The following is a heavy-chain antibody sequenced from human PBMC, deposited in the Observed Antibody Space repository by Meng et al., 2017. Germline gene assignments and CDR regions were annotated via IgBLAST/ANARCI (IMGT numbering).Heavy chain of an antibody. D-gene: IGHD3-10*01. CDR3: ASELNTYGSGSYAY. V-gene: IGHV1-2*06. J-gene: IGHJ4*02. CDR2: INPNSGGT. Sequence: QVQLVQAGAEVKKPGASVKVSCKASGYTFTGYYMYWVRQAPGQGLEWMGRINPNSGGTNYAQKFQGRVTMTRDTSISTAYMELSRLRSDDTAVYYCASELNTYGSGSYAYWGQGTLVTVSS. CDR1: GYTFTGYY.